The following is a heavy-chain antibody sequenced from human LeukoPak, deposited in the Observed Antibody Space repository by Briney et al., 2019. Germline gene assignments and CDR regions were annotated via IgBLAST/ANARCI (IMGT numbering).Heavy chain of an antibody. J-gene: IGHJ3*02. CDR3: ARGNDRHDAFDI. Sequence: PGGSLRLSCAASGFTFSSYAMHWVRQAPGKGLEWVAVISYDGSNKYYADSVKGRFTISRDNSKNTLYLQMNSLRAEDTAVYYCARGNDRHDAFDIWGQGTMVTVSS. D-gene: IGHD1-1*01. V-gene: IGHV3-30-3*01. CDR2: ISYDGSNK. CDR1: GFTFSSYA.